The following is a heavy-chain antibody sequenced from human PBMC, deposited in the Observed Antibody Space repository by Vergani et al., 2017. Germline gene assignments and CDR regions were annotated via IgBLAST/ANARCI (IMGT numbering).Heavy chain of an antibody. CDR1: GFTFSNAW. CDR3: TTGEDYYDSSGYYY. Sequence: EVQLVESGGGLVKPGGSLRLSCAASGFTFSNAWMSWVRQAPGKGLEWVGRIKSKTDGGTTDYAAPVKGRFTISRDDSKNTLYLQMNRLKTEDTAVYYCTTGEDYYDSSGYYYWGQGTLVTVSS. CDR2: IKSKTDGGTT. J-gene: IGHJ4*02. V-gene: IGHV3-15*01. D-gene: IGHD3-22*01.